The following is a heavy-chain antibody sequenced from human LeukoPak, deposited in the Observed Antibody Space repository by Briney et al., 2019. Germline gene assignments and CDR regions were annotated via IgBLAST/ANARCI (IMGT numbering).Heavy chain of an antibody. V-gene: IGHV3-15*01. CDR2: IKSKTDGGTT. CDR1: GITLSNYG. D-gene: IGHD1-26*01. CDR3: TLSGSYYEGNDY. Sequence: GGSLRLSCAVSGITLSNYGMSWVRQAPGKGLEWVGRIKSKTDGGTTDYAAPVKGRFTISRDDSKNTLYLQMNSLKTEDTAVYYCTLSGSYYEGNDYWGQGTLVTVSS. J-gene: IGHJ4*02.